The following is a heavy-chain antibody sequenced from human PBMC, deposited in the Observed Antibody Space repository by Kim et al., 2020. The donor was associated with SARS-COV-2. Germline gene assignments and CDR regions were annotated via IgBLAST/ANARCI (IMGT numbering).Heavy chain of an antibody. CDR2: IYYSGST. V-gene: IGHV4-39*01. CDR3: ARHNMVRGRYYHYGMDV. CDR1: GGSISSSSYY. Sequence: SETLYLTCTVSGGSISSSSYYWGWIRQPPGKGLEWIGSIYYSGSTYYNPSLKSRVTIAVDTSKNQFSLKLSSVTAADTAVYYCARHNMVRGRYYHYGMDVWGQGTTVTVSS. D-gene: IGHD3-10*01. J-gene: IGHJ6*02.